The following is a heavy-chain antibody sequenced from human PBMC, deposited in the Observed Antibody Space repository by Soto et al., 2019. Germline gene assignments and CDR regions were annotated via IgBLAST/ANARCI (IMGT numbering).Heavy chain of an antibody. J-gene: IGHJ6*02. CDR2: ISYDGSNK. D-gene: IGHD2-8*01. Sequence: PGGSLRLSCAASGFTFSSYGMHWVRQAPGKGLEWVAVISYDGSNKYYADSVKGRFTISRDNSKNTLYLQMNSLRAEDTAVYYCAKDNGAEPGYYYYGMDVWGQGTKVTVSS. V-gene: IGHV3-30*18. CDR3: AKDNGAEPGYYYYGMDV. CDR1: GFTFSSYG.